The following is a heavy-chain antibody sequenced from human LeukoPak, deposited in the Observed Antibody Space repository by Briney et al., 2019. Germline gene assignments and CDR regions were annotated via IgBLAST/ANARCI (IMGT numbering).Heavy chain of an antibody. V-gene: IGHV1-2*04. J-gene: IGHJ6*02. CDR3: ARSHRELLDSYYYYYYGMDV. CDR1: GYTSTGYY. CDR2: INPNSGGT. Sequence: ASVKVSCKASGYTSTGYYMHWVRQAPGQGLEWMGWINPNSGGTNYAQKFQGWVTMTRDTSISTAYMELSRLRSDDTAVYYCARSHRELLDSYYYYYYGMDVWGQGTTVTVSS. D-gene: IGHD1-26*01.